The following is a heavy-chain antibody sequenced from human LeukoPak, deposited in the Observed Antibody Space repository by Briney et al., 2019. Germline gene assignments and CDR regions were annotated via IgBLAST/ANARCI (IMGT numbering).Heavy chain of an antibody. CDR3: AKEPLRGVIGR. D-gene: IGHD3-16*02. V-gene: IGHV3-9*01. J-gene: IGHJ4*02. CDR1: GFTFDDYA. CDR2: ISWNSGSI. Sequence: GGSLRLSCAASGFTFDDYAMHWVRQAPGKGLEWVSGISWNSGSIGYADSVKGRFTISRDNAKNSLYLQMNSLRAEDTALYYCAKEPLRGVIGRWGQGTLVTVSS.